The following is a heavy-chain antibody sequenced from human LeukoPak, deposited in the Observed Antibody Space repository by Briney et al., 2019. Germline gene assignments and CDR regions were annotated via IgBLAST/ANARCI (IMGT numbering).Heavy chain of an antibody. J-gene: IGHJ4*02. D-gene: IGHD5-12*01. CDR1: GFTVSSNY. Sequence: GGSLRLSCAASGFTVSSNYMSWVRQAPGKGLEWVSVIYSGGSTYSADSVKGRFTISRDNSKNTLYLQMNSLRAEDTAVYYCAKDTGQVAWLVDYWGQGTLVTVSS. V-gene: IGHV3-53*01. CDR3: AKDTGQVAWLVDY. CDR2: IYSGGST.